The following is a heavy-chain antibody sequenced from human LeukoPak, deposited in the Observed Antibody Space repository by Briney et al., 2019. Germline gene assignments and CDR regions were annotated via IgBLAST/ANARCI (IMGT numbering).Heavy chain of an antibody. J-gene: IGHJ4*02. CDR2: ISYDGSNK. CDR3: ARDPLTFLIAAAPDY. CDR1: GFTFSSYA. V-gene: IGHV3-30-3*01. D-gene: IGHD6-13*01. Sequence: GGSLRLSCAASGFTFSSYAMHWVRQAPGKGLEWVAVISYDGSNKYYADSVKGRFTISGDNSKNTLYLQMNSLRAEDTAVYYCARDPLTFLIAAAPDYWGQGTLVTVSS.